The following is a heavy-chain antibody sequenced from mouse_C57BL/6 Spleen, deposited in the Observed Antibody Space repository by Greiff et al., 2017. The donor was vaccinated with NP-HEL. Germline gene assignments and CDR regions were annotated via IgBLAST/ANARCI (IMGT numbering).Heavy chain of an antibody. CDR1: GFTFSSYG. D-gene: IGHD2-5*01. J-gene: IGHJ2*01. CDR3: AREGNSNYFDY. V-gene: IGHV5-6*01. Sequence: EVTLMESGGDLVKPGGSLKLSCAASGFTFSSYGMSWVRQTPDKRLEWVATISSGGSYTYYPDSVKGRFTISRDNAKNTLYLQMSSLKSEDTAMYYCAREGNSNYFDYWGQGTTLTVSS. CDR2: ISSGGSYT.